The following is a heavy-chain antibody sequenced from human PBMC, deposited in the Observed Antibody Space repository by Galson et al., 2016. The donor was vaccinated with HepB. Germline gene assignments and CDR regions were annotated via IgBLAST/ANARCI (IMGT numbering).Heavy chain of an antibody. CDR3: ARHNLGAAFVQF. D-gene: IGHD1-26*01. CDR2: ITDSGGSA. J-gene: IGHJ4*02. Sequence: SLRLSCAASGFTFSTYAMRWVRQAPGKGLEWVSSITDSGGSAYYADSVKGRFIVSRDNSEDTLYLQMNSLRAEDTAQYYCARHNLGAAFVQFWGPGTLVTVSS. V-gene: IGHV3-23*01. CDR1: GFTFSTYA.